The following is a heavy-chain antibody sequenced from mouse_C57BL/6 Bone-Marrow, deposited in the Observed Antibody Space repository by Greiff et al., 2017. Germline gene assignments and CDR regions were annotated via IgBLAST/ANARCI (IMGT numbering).Heavy chain of an antibody. CDR1: GFTFSSYA. CDR3: ARVWSWFAY. CDR2: ISDGGSYT. J-gene: IGHJ3*01. V-gene: IGHV5-4*03. D-gene: IGHD2-10*02. Sequence: DVMLVESGGGLVKPGGSLKLSCAASGFTFSSYAMSWVRQTPEKRLEWVATISDGGSYTYYPDNVKGRFTISRDNAKNNLYLQMSHLKSEDTAMYYCARVWSWFAYWGQGTLVTVSA.